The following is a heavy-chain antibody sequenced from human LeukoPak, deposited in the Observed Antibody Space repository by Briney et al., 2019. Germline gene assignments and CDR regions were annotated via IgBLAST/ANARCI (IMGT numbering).Heavy chain of an antibody. CDR3: ARHKDYGDYGFDY. Sequence: GGSLTLSCAASGFTFSKNWMTWVRQAPGKGLEWVANINQDGSEKNYVDSVKGRFTISRDNAKNSLYVQMNSLRVGDTAVYYCARHKDYGDYGFDYWGQGTLAPVSS. V-gene: IGHV3-7*05. CDR2: INQDGSEK. CDR1: GFTFSKNW. D-gene: IGHD4-17*01. J-gene: IGHJ4*02.